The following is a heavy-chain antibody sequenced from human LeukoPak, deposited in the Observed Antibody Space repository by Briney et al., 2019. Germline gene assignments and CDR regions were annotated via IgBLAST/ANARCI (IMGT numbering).Heavy chain of an antibody. CDR1: GDSISSSSYC. CDR2: INYSGRT. CDR3: ARNPSLHIVVVTAIDY. D-gene: IGHD2-21*02. Sequence: SETLSLTCTVSGDSISSSSYCWGWIRQPPGKGLEWIGNINYSGRTYYNPSLKSRVTISVDTSKNQFSLKLSSVTAADTAVYYCARNPSLHIVVVTAIDYWGLGTLVTVSS. V-gene: IGHV4-39*01. J-gene: IGHJ4*02.